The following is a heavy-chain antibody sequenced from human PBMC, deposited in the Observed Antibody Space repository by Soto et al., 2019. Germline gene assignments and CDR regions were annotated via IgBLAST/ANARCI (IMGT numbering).Heavy chain of an antibody. J-gene: IGHJ4*02. Sequence: GASVKVSCKASGYTFTSYGISWVRQAPGQGLEWMGWISAYNGNTNYAQKLQGRVTMTTDTSTSTAYMELRSLRSDDTAVYYCARVSAYYDSSGSTKYWGQGTLVTVSS. D-gene: IGHD3-22*01. CDR1: GYTFTSYG. CDR3: ARVSAYYDSSGSTKY. V-gene: IGHV1-18*01. CDR2: ISAYNGNT.